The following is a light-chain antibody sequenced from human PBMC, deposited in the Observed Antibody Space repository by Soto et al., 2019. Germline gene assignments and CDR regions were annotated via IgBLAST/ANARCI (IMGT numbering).Light chain of an antibody. V-gene: IGKV3-20*01. J-gene: IGKJ4*01. CDR2: GAS. Sequence: EIEMTQSPATLSVYPGERATLSCRASQSVSSSYLVWYQQRPGQAPRLLIYGASSRATGIPDRFSGSGSGTDFTLTISRLEPEDFAVYYCQQYGSSPLTFGGGTKVDIK. CDR1: QSVSSSY. CDR3: QQYGSSPLT.